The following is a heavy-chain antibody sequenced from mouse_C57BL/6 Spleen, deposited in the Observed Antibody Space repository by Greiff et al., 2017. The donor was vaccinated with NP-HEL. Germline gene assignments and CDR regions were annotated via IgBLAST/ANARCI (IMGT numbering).Heavy chain of an antibody. CDR1: GFTFSDYY. V-gene: IGHV5-16*01. D-gene: IGHD2-1*01. CDR3: ARKANYEDYYAMDY. CDR2: INYDGSST. J-gene: IGHJ4*01. Sequence: EVNVVESEGGLVQPGSSMKLSCTASGFTFSDYYMAWVRQVPEKGLEWVANINYDGSSTYYLDSLKSRFIISRDNAKNILYLQMSSLKSEDTATYYCARKANYEDYYAMDYWGQGTSVTVSS.